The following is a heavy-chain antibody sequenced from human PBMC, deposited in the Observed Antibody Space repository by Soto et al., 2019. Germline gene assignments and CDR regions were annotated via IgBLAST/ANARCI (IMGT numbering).Heavy chain of an antibody. D-gene: IGHD2-15*01. V-gene: IGHV3-33*01. CDR2: IWSDGSNK. J-gene: IGHJ4*02. CDR1: GFTFSNYG. Sequence: QVQLVESGGGVVQPGRSLRLSCVASGFTFSNYGMHWVRQAPGKGLEWVAVIWSDGSNKYYVDSVKGRFTISRDNSKNTLYLQMNSLRAEDTAVYHCTRDVDGGWYTFDQWGQGTLVTVSS. CDR3: TRDVDGGWYTFDQ.